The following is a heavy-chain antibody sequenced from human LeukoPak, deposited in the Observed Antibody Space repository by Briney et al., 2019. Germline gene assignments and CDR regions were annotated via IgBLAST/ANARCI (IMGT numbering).Heavy chain of an antibody. CDR2: INHGGST. D-gene: IGHD3-9*01. V-gene: IGHV4-34*01. CDR1: GGSFSAYY. J-gene: IGHJ5*02. CDR3: ARERAYYDILPRWFDP. Sequence: SETLSLTCAVYGGSFSAYYWTWIRQPPGKGLEWIGEINHGGSTNYDPSLKSRVTISIDTAKNQFSLKLSSVTAADTAVYYCARERAYYDILPRWFDPWGQGTLVTVSS.